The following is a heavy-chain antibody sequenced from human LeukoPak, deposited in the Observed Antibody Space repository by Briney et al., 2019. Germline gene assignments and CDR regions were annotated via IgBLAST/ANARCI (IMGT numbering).Heavy chain of an antibody. D-gene: IGHD2-15*01. J-gene: IGHJ3*02. CDR2: ISSGSSSI. CDR3: ARGGYCSGGSCYLLDAFDI. CDR1: GFTFSSYS. Sequence: GGSLRLSCAASGFTFSSYSMNWVRQAPGKGLEWASYISSGSSSIYNADSVKGRFTISRDNAKNSLYLQMNNLRAEDTAVYYCARGGYCSGGSCYLLDAFDIWGQGTMVTVSS. V-gene: IGHV3-48*01.